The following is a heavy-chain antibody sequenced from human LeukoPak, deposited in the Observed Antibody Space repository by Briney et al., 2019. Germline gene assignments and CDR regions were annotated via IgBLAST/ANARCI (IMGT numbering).Heavy chain of an antibody. D-gene: IGHD3-16*02. Sequence: ASVKVSCKASGYTFTSYGISWVRQAPGQGLEWMGWISAYNGNTNYAQKLQGRVTMTTDTSTSTAYMELRSLRSDDTAVYYCARDRGVYDYVWGSYRLDYWGQGTLVTVSS. J-gene: IGHJ4*02. CDR3: ARDRGVYDYVWGSYRLDY. CDR1: GYTFTSYG. CDR2: ISAYNGNT. V-gene: IGHV1-18*01.